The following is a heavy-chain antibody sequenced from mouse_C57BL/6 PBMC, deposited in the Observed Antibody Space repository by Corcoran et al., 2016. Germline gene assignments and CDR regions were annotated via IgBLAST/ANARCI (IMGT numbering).Heavy chain of an antibody. CDR2: INTYSGVP. CDR1: GYTFTTYG. V-gene: IGHV9-3*01. CDR3: ANYSFAY. D-gene: IGHD1-1*01. Sequence: QIQLVQSGPELKKPGETVKISCKASGYTFTTYGMSWVKQAPGKGLKWMGWINTYSGVPTYADDFKGRFAFSLETSASTAYLQINNLKNEDTATYFCANYSFAYWGQGTLVTVSA. J-gene: IGHJ3*01.